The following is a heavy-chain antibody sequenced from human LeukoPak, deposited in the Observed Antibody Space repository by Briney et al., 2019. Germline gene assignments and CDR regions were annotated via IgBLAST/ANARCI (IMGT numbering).Heavy chain of an antibody. CDR1: GFTFSTYD. CDR3: AREIAVAGFWYFDL. D-gene: IGHD6-19*01. J-gene: IGHJ2*01. Sequence: QAGGSLRLSCAASGFTFSTYDMHWVRQTTEKGLEWVSAIDTAGGTVHTDSVKGRFTISRDSAKNSLYLQMNSLRAGDTAVYYCAREIAVAGFWYFDLWGRGTLVTVSS. V-gene: IGHV3-13*01. CDR2: IDTAGGT.